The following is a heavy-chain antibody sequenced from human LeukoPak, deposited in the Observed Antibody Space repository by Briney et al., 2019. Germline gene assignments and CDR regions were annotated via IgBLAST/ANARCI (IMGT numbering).Heavy chain of an antibody. CDR3: ARETIVVVINNWFDP. CDR2: ISYVGSNK. J-gene: IGHJ5*02. CDR1: GFTFSSYA. D-gene: IGHD3-22*01. Sequence: SGRSLRLSCAASGFTFSSYAMHWVRQAPGKGLEWVAVISYVGSNKYYADSVKGRFTISRDNSKNTLYLQMNSLRAEDTAVYYCARETIVVVINNWFDPWGQGTLVTVSS. V-gene: IGHV3-30-3*01.